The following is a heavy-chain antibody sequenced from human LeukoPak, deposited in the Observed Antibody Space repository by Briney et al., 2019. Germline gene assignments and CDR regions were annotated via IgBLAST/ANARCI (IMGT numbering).Heavy chain of an antibody. CDR3: ARRRGSYYYYYGMDV. CDR2: IYYSGST. CDR1: GGSISSGGCY. J-gene: IGHJ6*02. Sequence: PSQTLSLTCTVSGGSISSGGCYWSWIRQHSGKGLEWIGYIYYSGSTNYNPSLKSRVTISVDTSKNQFSLKLSSVTAADTAVYYCARRRGSYYYYYGMDVWGQGTTVTVSS. V-gene: IGHV4-31*03. D-gene: IGHD1-26*01.